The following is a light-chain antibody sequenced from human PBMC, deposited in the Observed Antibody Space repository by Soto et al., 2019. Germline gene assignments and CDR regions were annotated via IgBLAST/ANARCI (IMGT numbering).Light chain of an antibody. V-gene: IGKV1-5*01. CDR3: QQCYMGWT. CDR1: QSIGRF. CDR2: DAS. J-gene: IGKJ1*01. Sequence: GDRVTITCRASQSIGRFLAWYQHQPGKAPKLLIYDASTLESGVPSRFSGTGSGTEFTFSITSLQPEDVGTYYCQQCYMGWTFGQGTKVDIK.